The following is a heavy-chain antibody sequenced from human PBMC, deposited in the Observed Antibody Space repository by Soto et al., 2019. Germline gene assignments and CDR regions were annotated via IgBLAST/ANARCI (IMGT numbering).Heavy chain of an antibody. D-gene: IGHD4-17*01. V-gene: IGHV3-64*02. Sequence: EVQLVESGEGLVQPGGSLRLSCAASGFTFSNYAMHWVRQAPGKGLEYVSAISDNGGTTYYADSVKGRFTISRDNSKNPLYIPMGSLRAEDMAVYYCARGPSTVATWLDYWGQGTLVTVSS. CDR1: GFTFSNYA. J-gene: IGHJ4*02. CDR2: ISDNGGTT. CDR3: ARGPSTVATWLDY.